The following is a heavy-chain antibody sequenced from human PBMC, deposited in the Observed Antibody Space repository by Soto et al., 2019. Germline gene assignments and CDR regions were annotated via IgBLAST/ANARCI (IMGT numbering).Heavy chain of an antibody. J-gene: IGHJ3*02. CDR3: AKDSVAIYYDFWSGYYRAFDI. D-gene: IGHD3-3*01. V-gene: IGHV3-9*01. CDR2: ISWNSGSI. Sequence: EVQLVESGGGLVQPGRSLRLSCAASGFTFDDYAMHWVRQAPGKGLEWVSGISWNSGSIGYADSVKGRFTISRDNAKNSLYLQMNSLRAEDTALYYCAKDSVAIYYDFWSGYYRAFDIWGQGTMVTVSS. CDR1: GFTFDDYA.